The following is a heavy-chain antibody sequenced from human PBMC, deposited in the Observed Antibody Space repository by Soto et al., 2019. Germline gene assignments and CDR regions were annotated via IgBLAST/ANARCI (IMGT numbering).Heavy chain of an antibody. Sequence: SAPLSITCAVYGGSFIGYYWSWIRQPPGKGLEWIGEINHSGSTNYNPSLKSRVTISVDTSKNQFSLKLSSVTAADTAVYYCARNRPLRNYYYGMDVWGQGTTVTVSS. CDR1: GGSFIGYY. D-gene: IGHD6-6*01. CDR2: INHSGST. V-gene: IGHV4-34*01. J-gene: IGHJ6*02. CDR3: ARNRPLRNYYYGMDV.